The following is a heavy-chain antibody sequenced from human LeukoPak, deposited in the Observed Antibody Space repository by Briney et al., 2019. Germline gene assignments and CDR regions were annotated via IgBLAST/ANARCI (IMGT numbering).Heavy chain of an antibody. CDR3: ARELGSEPGAFDI. J-gene: IGHJ3*02. D-gene: IGHD3-10*01. Sequence: GGSLRLSCAASGFTFSSYAMHWVRQAPGKGLEWVAVISYDGSNKYYADSVKGRFTISRDNSKNTLYLQMNSLRAEDTAVYYCARELGSEPGAFDIWGQGTMVTVSS. V-gene: IGHV3-30*04. CDR1: GFTFSSYA. CDR2: ISYDGSNK.